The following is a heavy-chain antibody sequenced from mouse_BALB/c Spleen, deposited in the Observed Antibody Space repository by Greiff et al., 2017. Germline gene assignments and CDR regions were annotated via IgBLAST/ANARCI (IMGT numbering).Heavy chain of an antibody. D-gene: IGHD2-3*01. J-gene: IGHJ2*01. CDR2: ISSGGSYT. V-gene: IGHV5-9-4*01. CDR3: ARYLDGYSIFDY. Sequence: EVKLVESGGGLVKPGGSLKLSCAASGFTFSSYAMSWVRQSPEKRLEWVAEISSGGSYTYYPDTVTGRFTISRDNAKNTLYLEMSSLRSEDTAMYYCARYLDGYSIFDYWGQGTTLTVSS. CDR1: GFTFSSYA.